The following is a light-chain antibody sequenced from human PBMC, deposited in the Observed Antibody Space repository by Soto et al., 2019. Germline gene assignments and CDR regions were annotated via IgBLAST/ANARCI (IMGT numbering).Light chain of an antibody. Sequence: DIQMTQSPSTLSASVGDTVTITCSASQSIINWLAWYQQKPGKAPKLLIYKASSLESGVPSRFSGSGSGTEFTLTISSLQPDDFATYYCQQYNSSSDTFGQGTKLEIK. J-gene: IGKJ2*01. V-gene: IGKV1-5*03. CDR1: QSIINW. CDR2: KAS. CDR3: QQYNSSSDT.